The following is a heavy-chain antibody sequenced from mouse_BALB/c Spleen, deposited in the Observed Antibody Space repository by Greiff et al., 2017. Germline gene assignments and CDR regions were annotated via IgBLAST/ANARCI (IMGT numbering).Heavy chain of an antibody. V-gene: IGHV2-9*02. CDR1: GFSLTSYG. J-gene: IGHJ4*01. Sequence: VKLVESGPGLVAPSQSLSITCTVSGFSLTSYGVHWVRQPPGKGLEWLGVIWAGGSTNYNSALMSRLSISKDNSKSQVFLKMNSLQTDDTAMYYGARDDGAYEVDYWGQGTSVTVSS. CDR3: ARDDGAYEVDY. CDR2: IWAGGST. D-gene: IGHD6-5*01.